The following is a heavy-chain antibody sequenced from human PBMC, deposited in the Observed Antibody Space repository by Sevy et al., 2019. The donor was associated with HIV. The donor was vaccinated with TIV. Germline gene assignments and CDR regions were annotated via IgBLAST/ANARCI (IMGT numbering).Heavy chain of an antibody. D-gene: IGHD1-26*01. Sequence: ASVKVSCKASGYTFTNYHITWVRQAPGQGLEWMGRITPNNGDTNYAQRLQGRVTMTTDTSTSTVYMELRSLRSDDTVVYYCARAPSGSQGPGQYFHHWGQGTLVTVSS. V-gene: IGHV1-18*01. CDR3: ARAPSGSQGPGQYFHH. J-gene: IGHJ1*01. CDR1: GYTFTNYH. CDR2: ITPNNGDT.